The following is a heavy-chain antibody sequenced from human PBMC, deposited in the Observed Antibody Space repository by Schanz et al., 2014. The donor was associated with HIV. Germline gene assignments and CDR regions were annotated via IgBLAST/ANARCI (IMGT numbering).Heavy chain of an antibody. V-gene: IGHV1-69*06. J-gene: IGHJ4*02. Sequence: QVLLVQSGAEMTQPGSSVKVSCKGSGATFSSYAISWVRQAPGQGLEWMGGIIPVFGTTNYEQKFQGRVTITADTSTSTAYMELTSLRSEDTAVYYCARDQGGLRPTAFDYWGQGALVTVSS. D-gene: IGHD3-16*01. CDR3: ARDQGGLRPTAFDY. CDR1: GATFSSYA. CDR2: IIPVFGTT.